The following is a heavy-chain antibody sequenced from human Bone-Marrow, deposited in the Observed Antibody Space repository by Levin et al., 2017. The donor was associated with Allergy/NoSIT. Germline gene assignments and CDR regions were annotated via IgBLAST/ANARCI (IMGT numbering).Heavy chain of an antibody. CDR1: GFTFSGYL. D-gene: IGHD2-8*01. Sequence: GESLKISCASSGFTFSGYLMAWVRQAPGKGLEWVANINRDGGDGYYVDSVKGRFTISRDNARNSLDLQMNSLRVEDTAVYYCARNGAWSFEFWGQGTLVTVSS. J-gene: IGHJ4*02. CDR3: ARNGAWSFEF. V-gene: IGHV3-7*02. CDR2: INRDGGDG.